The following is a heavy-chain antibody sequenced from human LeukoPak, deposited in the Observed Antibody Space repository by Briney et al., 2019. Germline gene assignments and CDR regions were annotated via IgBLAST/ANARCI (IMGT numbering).Heavy chain of an antibody. D-gene: IGHD1-7*01. CDR3: AKRGLSGTKEFDY. V-gene: IGHV3-23*01. CDR2: IVNSGANT. J-gene: IGHJ4*02. Sequence: GGSLRLSCAASGFTFSTFGVSWVRQAPGKGLEWVSAIVNSGANTYYADSVKGRFTISRDNSKNTLYLQMNSLRAEDTAVYYCAKRGLSGTKEFDYWGQGTLVTVSS. CDR1: GFTFSTFG.